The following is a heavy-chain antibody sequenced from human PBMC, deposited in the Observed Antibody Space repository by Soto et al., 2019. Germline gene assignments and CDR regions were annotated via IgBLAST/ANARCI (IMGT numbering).Heavy chain of an antibody. CDR3: ARWWSGSRQGFDP. CDR1: GGSISSGDYY. Sequence: QVQLQESGPGLVKPSQTLSLTCTVSGGSISSGDYYWSWIRQHQGKGLEWIGYLYYSGSTYYNPSLKSRVTISVDTSKNQFSLKLSSVTAADTAVYYCARWWSGSRQGFDPWGQGTLVTVSS. CDR2: LYYSGST. V-gene: IGHV4-31*03. J-gene: IGHJ5*02. D-gene: IGHD3-3*01.